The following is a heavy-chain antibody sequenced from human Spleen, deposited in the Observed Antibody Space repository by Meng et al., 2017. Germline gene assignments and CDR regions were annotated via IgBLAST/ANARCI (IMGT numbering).Heavy chain of an antibody. V-gene: IGHV4-39*01. CDR2: IYYSGTT. Sequence: QLRESGPALVKPSVTLSLTSTVSGGSISSSSYKWGWVRQPPGKGLEWIGSIYYSGTTYYSPSLKSRLTISVDTSKNQFSLKLSSVTAADTSVYYCARHPTGFPNWFDPWGQGILVTVSS. D-gene: IGHD2-8*02. CDR3: ARHPTGFPNWFDP. CDR1: GGSISSSSYK. J-gene: IGHJ5*02.